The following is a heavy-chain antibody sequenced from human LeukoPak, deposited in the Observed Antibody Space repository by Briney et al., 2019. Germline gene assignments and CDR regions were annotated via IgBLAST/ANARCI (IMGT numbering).Heavy chain of an antibody. CDR2: INYRGST. CDR1: GGSISSGGYY. V-gene: IGHV4-31*03. J-gene: IGHJ4*02. CDR3: ASPGYSSGWYVFDY. D-gene: IGHD6-19*01. Sequence: TSETLSLTCTVSGGSISSGGYYWSWIRQHPGKGLEWIGYINYRGSTYYNPPLKSRVTISVDTSKNQFSLKLSSVTAADTAVYYCASPGYSSGWYVFDYWGQGTLVTVSS.